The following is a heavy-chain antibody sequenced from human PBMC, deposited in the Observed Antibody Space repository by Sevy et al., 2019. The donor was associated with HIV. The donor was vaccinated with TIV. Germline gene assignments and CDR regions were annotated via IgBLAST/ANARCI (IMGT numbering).Heavy chain of an antibody. CDR3: AGEKYSSSWYSNYYYYGMDV. V-gene: IGHV1-8*01. CDR1: GYTFTSYD. D-gene: IGHD6-13*01. CDR2: MNPNSGNT. J-gene: IGHJ6*02. Sequence: ASVKVSCKASGYTFTSYDINWVRQATGQGLEWMGWMNPNSGNTGYAQKFQGRVTMTRNTSISTAYMELSSLRSEDTAVYYCAGEKYSSSWYSNYYYYGMDVWGQGTTVTVSS.